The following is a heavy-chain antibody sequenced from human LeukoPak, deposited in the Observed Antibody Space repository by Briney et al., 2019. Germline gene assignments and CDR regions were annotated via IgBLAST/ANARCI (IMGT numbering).Heavy chain of an antibody. D-gene: IGHD3-16*02. CDR3: ARSTYYDDIWGTYRHRGFDY. CDR1: GFTFSSYS. V-gene: IGHV3-21*01. J-gene: IGHJ4*02. Sequence: GGSLRLSCAASGFTFSSYSMNWVRQAPGKGLEWVSSISSSSSYIYYADSVKGRFTISRDNAKNSLYLQMNSLRAGDTAVYYCARSTYYDDIWGTYRHRGFDYWGQGTLVTVSS. CDR2: ISSSSSYI.